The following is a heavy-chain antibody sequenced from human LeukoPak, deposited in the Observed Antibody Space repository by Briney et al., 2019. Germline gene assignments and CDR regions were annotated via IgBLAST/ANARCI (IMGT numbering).Heavy chain of an antibody. CDR2: ISYDGSNK. CDR3: ARDQGGIAVAGANWFDP. V-gene: IGHV3-30-3*01. J-gene: IGHJ5*02. Sequence: GGSLRLSCAASGFTFSSYAMHWVRQAPGNGLEWVAVISYDGSNKYYADSVKGRFTISRDNSKNTLYLQMNSLRAEDTAVYYCARDQGGIAVAGANWFDPWGQGTLVTVSS. D-gene: IGHD6-19*01. CDR1: GFTFSSYA.